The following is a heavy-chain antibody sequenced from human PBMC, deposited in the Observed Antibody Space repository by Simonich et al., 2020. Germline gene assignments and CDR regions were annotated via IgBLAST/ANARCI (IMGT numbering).Heavy chain of an antibody. CDR2: IYYSGGT. CDR3: ARHAGFAFDI. V-gene: IGHV4-39*01. Sequence: QLQLQESGPGLVKPSETLSLTCTVSGGSISSSSYYWGWIRQPPGKGLGWIGSIYYSGGTYYNPSLQGRVTISVDTSKNQFSLKLSSVTAADTAVYYCARHAGFAFDIWGQGTMVTVSS. D-gene: IGHD6-13*01. CDR1: GGSISSSSYY. J-gene: IGHJ3*02.